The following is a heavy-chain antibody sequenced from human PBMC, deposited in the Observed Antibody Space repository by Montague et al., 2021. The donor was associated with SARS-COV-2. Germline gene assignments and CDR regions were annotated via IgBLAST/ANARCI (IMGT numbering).Heavy chain of an antibody. CDR2: IPDSGST. CDR3: ARHYSATLPAVY. Sequence: SETLSLTCTVSGGSISSFYWSWFRQPPGKGLEWIGYIPDSGSTNYNPSLTSRVTMSVDTSKNQFSLKVSSVTAADTAVYYCARHYSATLPAVYWGQGTLVTVSS. D-gene: IGHD2-15*01. CDR1: GGSISSFY. V-gene: IGHV4-59*08. J-gene: IGHJ4*02.